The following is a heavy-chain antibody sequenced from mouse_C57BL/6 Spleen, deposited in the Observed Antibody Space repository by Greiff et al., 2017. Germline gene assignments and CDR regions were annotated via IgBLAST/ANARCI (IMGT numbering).Heavy chain of an antibody. CDR1: GFTFSSYA. Sequence: EVKVVESGGGLVKPGGSLKLSCAASGFTFSSYAMSWVRQTPEKRLEWVATISDGGSYTYYPDNVKGRFTISRDNAKNNLYLQMSHLKSEDTAMXYCAREHGNYAMDYWGQGTSVTVSS. V-gene: IGHV5-4*01. CDR3: AREHGNYAMDY. J-gene: IGHJ4*01. D-gene: IGHD2-1*01. CDR2: ISDGGSYT.